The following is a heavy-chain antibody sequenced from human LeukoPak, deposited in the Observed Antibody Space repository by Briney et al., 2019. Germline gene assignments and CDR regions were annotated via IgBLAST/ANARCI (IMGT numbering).Heavy chain of an antibody. J-gene: IGHJ4*02. Sequence: SETLSLTCTVSGDSITNNHWSWIRQPPGKGLEWLGHISYTGNTNYNPSLKSRLTISVDTSKNHFSLTLPSVTAADTALYYCARHIFPDGSPFDSWGQGSLVTVSS. CDR1: GDSITNNH. CDR2: ISYTGNT. V-gene: IGHV4-59*08. CDR3: ARHIFPDGSPFDS. D-gene: IGHD3-10*01.